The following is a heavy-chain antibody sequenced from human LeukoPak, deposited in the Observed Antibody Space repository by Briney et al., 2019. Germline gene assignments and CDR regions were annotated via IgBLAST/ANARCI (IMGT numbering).Heavy chain of an antibody. J-gene: IGHJ4*02. CDR2: IYYSGST. D-gene: IGHD3-3*01. V-gene: IGHV4-30-4*08. CDR3: ARDRRVYDFWSGYSLAHYFDY. CDR1: GGSISSGDYY. Sequence: PSETLSLTCTVSGGSISSGDYYWSWIRQPPGKGLEWIGYIYYSGSTYYNPSLKSRVTISVDTSKNQFSLKLSSVTAADTAVYYCARDRRVYDFWSGYSLAHYFDYWGQGTLVTVSS.